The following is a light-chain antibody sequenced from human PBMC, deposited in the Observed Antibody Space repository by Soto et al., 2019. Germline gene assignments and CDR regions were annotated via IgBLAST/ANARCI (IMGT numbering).Light chain of an antibody. CDR3: QQYIGYPWT. J-gene: IGKJ1*01. Sequence: DIQMTQSPSTLSASVGDRVTITCRASQSINTWLAWYQQKPGKAPKPLIYKASSLESGVPSRFSGSGAGTEFTLTISSLQPDDFATYYCQQYIGYPWTFGQGTKV. V-gene: IGKV1-5*03. CDR2: KAS. CDR1: QSINTW.